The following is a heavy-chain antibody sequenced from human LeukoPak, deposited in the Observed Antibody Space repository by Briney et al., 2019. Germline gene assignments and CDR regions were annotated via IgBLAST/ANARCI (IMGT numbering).Heavy chain of an antibody. D-gene: IGHD6-13*01. V-gene: IGHV3-23*01. CDR3: AKLALAASGTD. J-gene: IGHJ4*02. Sequence: GGSLRLSCAASGFAFNIYAMTWARQAPGKGLEWVSSIDNSGLVTYYADSVKGRFTISRDNFKNTLFLQTNSLRAEDTAVYYCAKLALAASGTDWGQGTLVTVSS. CDR1: GFAFNIYA. CDR2: IDNSGLVT.